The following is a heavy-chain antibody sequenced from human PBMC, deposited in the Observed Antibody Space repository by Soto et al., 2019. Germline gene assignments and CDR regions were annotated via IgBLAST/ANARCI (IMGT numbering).Heavy chain of an antibody. CDR1: GGSFSGYY. D-gene: IGHD2-8*01. Sequence: QVQLQQWGAGLLKPAETLSLTCAVYGGSFSGYYLSWIRQPPGKGLEWIGDINHSGSTNYNPSLKSRVTISVDTSKNQSPLKMSSVTGADTAVYYCARGVVKRSRGLIWTKGWSDPWGQGTLVTVSS. J-gene: IGHJ5*02. CDR3: ARGVVKRSRGLIWTKGWSDP. V-gene: IGHV4-34*01. CDR2: INHSGST.